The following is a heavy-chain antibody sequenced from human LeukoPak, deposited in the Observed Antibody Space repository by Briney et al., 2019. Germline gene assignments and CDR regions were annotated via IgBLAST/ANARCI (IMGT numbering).Heavy chain of an antibody. CDR2: ISWNSGSI. CDR1: GFTFDDYA. D-gene: IGHD3-10*01. Sequence: PGRSLRLSCAASGFTFDDYAMHWVRQAPGKGLEWVSGISWNSGSIGYADSVKGRFTISRDNAKSSLYLQMNSLRAEDTALYYCAKGGAYYYGSGRGFQHWGQGTLVTVSS. V-gene: IGHV3-9*01. J-gene: IGHJ1*01. CDR3: AKGGAYYYGSGRGFQH.